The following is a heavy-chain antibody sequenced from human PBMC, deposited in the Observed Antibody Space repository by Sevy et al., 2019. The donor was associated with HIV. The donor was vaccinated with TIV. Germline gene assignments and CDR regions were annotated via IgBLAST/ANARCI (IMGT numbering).Heavy chain of an antibody. CDR2: IYTSRST. CDR3: ARDPYYYDSSGYYGEYDWFDP. V-gene: IGHV4-4*07. J-gene: IGHJ5*02. CDR1: GGSISSYY. Sequence: SETLSLTCTVSGGSISSYYWSWIRQPAWKGLEWIGRIYTSRSTNYNPSLKSRVTMSVDTSKNQFSLKLSSVTAADTAVYYCARDPYYYDSSGYYGEYDWFDPWGQGTLVTVSS. D-gene: IGHD3-22*01.